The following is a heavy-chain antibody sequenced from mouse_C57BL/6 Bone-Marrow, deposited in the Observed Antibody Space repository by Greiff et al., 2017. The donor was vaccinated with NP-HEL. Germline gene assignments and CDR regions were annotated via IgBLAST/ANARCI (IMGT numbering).Heavy chain of an antibody. V-gene: IGHV10-1*01. CDR3: GGTVVASKGH. J-gene: IGHJ4*01. CDR1: GFSFNTYA. CDR2: IRSKSNNYAT. D-gene: IGHD1-1*01. Sequence: GGGLVQPKGSLKLSCAASGFSFNTYAMNWVRQAPGKGLEWVARIRSKSNNYATYYADSVKDRFTISRDDSESMLYLQMNNLKTEDTAMYYWGGTVVASKGHWGQGTSVTVSS.